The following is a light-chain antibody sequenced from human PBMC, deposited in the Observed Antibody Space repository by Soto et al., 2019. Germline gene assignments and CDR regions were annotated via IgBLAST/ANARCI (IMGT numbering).Light chain of an antibody. CDR2: DVS. J-gene: IGLJ2*01. V-gene: IGLV2-14*03. CDR1: SSDVGGYDY. Sequence: QSDLTQPASVSRSPGQSITISCTGTSSDVGGYDYVSWYQQHPGKAPKLMIYDVSNRPSGVSNRFSGSKSGNTASLTISGLQAEDEADYYCSSYTSSSALVVFGGGTKVTVL. CDR3: SSYTSSSALVV.